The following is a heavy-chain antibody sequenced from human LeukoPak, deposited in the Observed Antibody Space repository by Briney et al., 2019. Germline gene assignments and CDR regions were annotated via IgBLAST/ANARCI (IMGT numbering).Heavy chain of an antibody. CDR1: GGSISIGSYY. CDR2: IFTSGST. Sequence: SESLSLTCPVSGGSISIGSYYWSWIRQPAGKGLEWIGRIFTSGSTNYNPSLKSRVTISVDTSKNQFSLKLSSVTAADTAVYYCARFAQEMATTTPYYYYYYMDVWGKGPRSPSP. J-gene: IGHJ6*03. V-gene: IGHV4-61*02. CDR3: ARFAQEMATTTPYYYYYYMDV. D-gene: IGHD5-24*01.